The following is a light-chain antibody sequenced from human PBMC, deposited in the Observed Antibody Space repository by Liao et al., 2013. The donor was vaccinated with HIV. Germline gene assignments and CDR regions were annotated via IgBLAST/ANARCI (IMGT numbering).Light chain of an antibody. CDR2: QDT. V-gene: IGLV3-1*01. Sequence: SYELTQPPSVSVSPGQTASITCSGDKLGDKYACWYQQKPGQSPVLVIYQDTERPSGIPERFSGSNSGNTATLTISGTQAMDEADYSCLVWDSSTSFVFGTGTKVTVL. J-gene: IGLJ1*01. CDR3: LVWDSSTSFV. CDR1: KLGDKY.